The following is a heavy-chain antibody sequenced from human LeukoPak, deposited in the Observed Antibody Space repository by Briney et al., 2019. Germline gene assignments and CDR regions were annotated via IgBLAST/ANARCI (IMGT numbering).Heavy chain of an antibody. Sequence: PSETLSLTCTVSGGSISSYYWSWIRQPPGKGLEWIGYIYYSGSTNYNPSLKSRVTISVDTSKDQFSLKLSSVTAADTAVYYCARTTMVRGTYYMDVWGKGTTVTVSS. CDR3: ARTTMVRGTYYMDV. D-gene: IGHD3-10*01. CDR1: GGSISSYY. CDR2: IYYSGST. J-gene: IGHJ6*03. V-gene: IGHV4-59*01.